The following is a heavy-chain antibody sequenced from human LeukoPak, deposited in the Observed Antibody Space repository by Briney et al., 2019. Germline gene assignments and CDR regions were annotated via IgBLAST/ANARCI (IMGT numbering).Heavy chain of an antibody. D-gene: IGHD3-10*01. CDR1: GGSFSGYY. Sequence: SETLSLTCAVYGGSFSGYYWSWIRQPPGKGLEWIGEINHSGSTNYNPSLKSRVTISVDTSKNQFSLKLSSVTAADTAVYYCARVPKTMVRGPPYYWGQGTLVTVSS. CDR3: ARVPKTMVRGPPYY. J-gene: IGHJ4*02. CDR2: INHSGST. V-gene: IGHV4-34*01.